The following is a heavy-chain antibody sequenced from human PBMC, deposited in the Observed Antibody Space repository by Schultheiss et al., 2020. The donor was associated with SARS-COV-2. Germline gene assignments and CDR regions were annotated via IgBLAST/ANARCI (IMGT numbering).Heavy chain of an antibody. Sequence: GGSLRLSCAASGFTFSSYGMHWVRQAPGKGLEWVAVIWYDGSNNYYADSVKGRFTISRDNSNNTLYLQMHSLRAEDTAVYYSTRGPRLWFRELYVDYWGQGTLVTVSS. CDR3: TRGPRLWFRELYVDY. V-gene: IGHV3-33*01. D-gene: IGHD3-10*01. J-gene: IGHJ4*02. CDR2: IWYDGSNN. CDR1: GFTFSSYG.